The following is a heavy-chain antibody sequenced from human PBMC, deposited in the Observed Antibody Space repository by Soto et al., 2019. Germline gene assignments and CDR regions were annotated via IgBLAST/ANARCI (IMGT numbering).Heavy chain of an antibody. Sequence: SETLSLTCTASGGSISSYYWSWIRQPPGKGLEWIGYIYYSGSTNYNPSLKSRVTISVDTSKNQFSLKLSSVTAADTAVYYCARHSHSGSYFGYWGQGTLVTVSS. CDR3: ARHSHSGSYFGY. V-gene: IGHV4-59*08. J-gene: IGHJ4*02. CDR2: IYYSGST. CDR1: GGSISSYY. D-gene: IGHD3-10*01.